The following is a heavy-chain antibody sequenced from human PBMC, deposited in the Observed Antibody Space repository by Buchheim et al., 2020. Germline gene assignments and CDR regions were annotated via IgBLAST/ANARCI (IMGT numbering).Heavy chain of an antibody. CDR1: GGSISSGDYY. V-gene: IGHV4-30-4*01. CDR2: IYYSGST. D-gene: IGHD2-2*02. Sequence: QVQLQESGPGLVKPSQTLSLTCTVSGGSISSGDYYWSWIRQPPGKGLEWIGYIYYSGSTHNNPSLKSRVTISIDTSKNQFSLKLNSVTAADTAVYFCARGVSEDIVVVPAAIFPCWFDPWGQGTL. J-gene: IGHJ5*02. CDR3: ARGVSEDIVVVPAAIFPCWFDP.